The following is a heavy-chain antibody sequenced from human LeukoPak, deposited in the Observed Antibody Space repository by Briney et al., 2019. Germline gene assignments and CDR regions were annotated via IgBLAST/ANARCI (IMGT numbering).Heavy chain of an antibody. D-gene: IGHD3-22*01. J-gene: IGHJ4*02. CDR3: ASRSSGSIN. CDR2: ISSSSSTI. V-gene: IGHV3-48*04. Sequence: PGGPLRLSCAASGFTFSSYSINWVRQAPGKGLEWVSYISSSSSTIYYADSVKGRFTISRDNAKNSLYLQMNSLRVEDTAVYYCASRSSGSINWGQGTLVTVSS. CDR1: GFTFSSYS.